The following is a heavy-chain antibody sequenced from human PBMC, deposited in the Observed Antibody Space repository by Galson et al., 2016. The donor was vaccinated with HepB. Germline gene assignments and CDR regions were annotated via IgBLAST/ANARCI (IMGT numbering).Heavy chain of an antibody. V-gene: IGHV3-73*01. J-gene: IGHJ6*02. Sequence: SLRLSCAASGFTFRGSTLHWVRQASGKGLEWVGLIRTKTNNYATAYGASVKGRFTISRDDSENTAYLQMNSLKTEDTAVYYCTRPRHLDCFYGVDVWGQGTTVIVSS. CDR2: IRTKTNNYAT. CDR3: TRPRHLDCFYGVDV. CDR1: GFTFRGST. D-gene: IGHD2-8*01.